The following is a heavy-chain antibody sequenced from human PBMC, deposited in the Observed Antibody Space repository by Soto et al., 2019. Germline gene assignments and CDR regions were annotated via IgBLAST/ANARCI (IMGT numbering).Heavy chain of an antibody. V-gene: IGHV4-59*13. CDR3: ARDFVVFTLERETYYYYYMDV. Sequence: WETLYLTCTVPDGSFGSYYWSWFGQPPGKGLEGFGYIYYRGSTNYNPSLKRRVTISVDTSKNQFSLKLSSVTAADTAVYYCARDFVVFTLERETYYYYYMDVWGKGTTVTVSS. J-gene: IGHJ6*03. D-gene: IGHD1-1*01. CDR2: IYYRGST. CDR1: DGSFGSYY.